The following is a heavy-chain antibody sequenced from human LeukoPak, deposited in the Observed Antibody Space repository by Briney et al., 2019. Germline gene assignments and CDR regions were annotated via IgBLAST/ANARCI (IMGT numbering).Heavy chain of an antibody. Sequence: TSETLSLTCTVSGGSISSYYWSWIRQPPGKGLEWIGYIYTSGSTNYNPSLKSRVTISVDTSKNQFSLKLSSVTAADTAVYYCVRWKYGPVNSYYYYYMDVWGKGTTVTVSS. CDR2: IYTSGST. CDR3: VRWKYGPVNSYYYYYMDV. V-gene: IGHV4-4*09. CDR1: GGSISSYY. J-gene: IGHJ6*03. D-gene: IGHD1-1*01.